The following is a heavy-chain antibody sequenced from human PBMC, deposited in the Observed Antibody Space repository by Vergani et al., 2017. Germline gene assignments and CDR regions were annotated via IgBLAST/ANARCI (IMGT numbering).Heavy chain of an antibody. CDR1: GFTFSDYY. D-gene: IGHD3-10*01. V-gene: IGHV3-11*01. CDR3: ARGGSGSDY. CDR2: ISNSGTIT. J-gene: IGHJ4*02. Sequence: QVHLVESGGGLVKPGGSLRLSCAASGFTFSDYYMSWIRQAPGKGLEWISYISNSGTITYYAESVKGRFTISRDNAKNSVYLQMNSLRADDTAVYYWARGGSGSDYWGQGTLVTVSS.